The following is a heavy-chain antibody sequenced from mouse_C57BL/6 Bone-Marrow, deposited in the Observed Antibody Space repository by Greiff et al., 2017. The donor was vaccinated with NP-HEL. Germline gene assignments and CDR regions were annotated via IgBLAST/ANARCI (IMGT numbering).Heavy chain of an antibody. Sequence: DVKLQESGGGLVQPGGSLKLSCAASGFTFSDYGMAWVRQAPRKGPEWVAFISNLAYSIYYAATVTGRFTISRENAKNTLYLEMSSLRSEDTAMYYCATGDYEGFAYWGQGTLVTVSA. CDR3: ATGDYEGFAY. CDR2: ISNLAYSI. J-gene: IGHJ3*01. CDR1: GFTFSDYG. D-gene: IGHD2-4*01. V-gene: IGHV5-15*01.